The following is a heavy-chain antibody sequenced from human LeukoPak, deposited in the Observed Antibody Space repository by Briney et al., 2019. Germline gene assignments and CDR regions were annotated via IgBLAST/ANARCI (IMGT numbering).Heavy chain of an antibody. CDR2: IYYSGST. J-gene: IGHJ5*02. V-gene: IGHV4-59*08. D-gene: IGHD3-22*01. CDR1: GGSISSYY. CDR3: AGHSGYYSSYNWFDP. Sequence: PSETLSLTCTVSGGSISSYYWSSIRQPPGKGLEWIGYIYYSGSTNYNPSLKSRVTISVDTSKNQFSLKLSSVTAADTAVYYCAGHSGYYSSYNWFDPWGQGTLVTVSS.